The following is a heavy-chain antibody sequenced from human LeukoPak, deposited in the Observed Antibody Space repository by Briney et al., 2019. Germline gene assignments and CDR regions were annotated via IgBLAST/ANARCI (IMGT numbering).Heavy chain of an antibody. CDR1: GFIFSDSA. D-gene: IGHD2-8*01. CDR2: ISSGSNSI. CDR3: ARGPSNGHFDY. J-gene: IGHJ4*02. V-gene: IGHV3-48*02. Sequence: GGSLRLSCAASGFIFSDSAIHWVRQAPGKGLEWVSHISSGSNSINYADSVKGRFTISRDNAKNSLLLQMNSLRDEDTAVYYCARGPSNGHFDYWGQGTLVTVSS.